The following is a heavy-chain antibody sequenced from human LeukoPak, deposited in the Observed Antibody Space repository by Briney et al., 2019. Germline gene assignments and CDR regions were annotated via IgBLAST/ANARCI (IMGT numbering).Heavy chain of an antibody. CDR1: GYTFTSYA. V-gene: IGHV1-3*01. D-gene: IGHD3-16*01. J-gene: IGHJ4*02. Sequence: ASVKVSCKASGYTFTSYAMNWVRQAPGQGPEWMGWLNPGNGNTKYSPKFQGRVTITRDASASTAYMEVTSLRSEDTAVYYCARDQGVGVWAGLNYFDYWGQGTLVTVSS. CDR2: LNPGNGNT. CDR3: ARDQGVGVWAGLNYFDY.